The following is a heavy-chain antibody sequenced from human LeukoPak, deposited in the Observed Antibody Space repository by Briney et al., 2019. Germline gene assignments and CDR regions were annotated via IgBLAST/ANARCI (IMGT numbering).Heavy chain of an antibody. V-gene: IGHV3-49*04. J-gene: IGHJ4*02. D-gene: IGHD3-22*01. CDR3: TRGDGSGIC. CDR2: IRSKTYGETT. Sequence: PGRSLRLSCTASGFTFGDYAMGWVRQAPGKGLEWIGFIRSKTYGETTEYAASVKGRFTFSRDDSKGIAYLQMNSLNIEDTAVYYCTRGDGSGICWGQGTLVTVSS. CDR1: GFTFGDYA.